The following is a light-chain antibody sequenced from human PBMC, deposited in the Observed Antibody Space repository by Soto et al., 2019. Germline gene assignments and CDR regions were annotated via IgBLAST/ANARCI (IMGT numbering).Light chain of an antibody. CDR3: QHYGSSQYT. CDR2: GAS. Sequence: EIVLTQSPGTLSLSPGERATLSCRASQSVSSSYLAWYQQKHGQAPRLLIYGASSRATGIPDRFSGSGSGTDFTLTISRLEPADFAVYYCQHYGSSQYTFGQGTKLESK. CDR1: QSVSSSY. V-gene: IGKV3-20*01. J-gene: IGKJ2*01.